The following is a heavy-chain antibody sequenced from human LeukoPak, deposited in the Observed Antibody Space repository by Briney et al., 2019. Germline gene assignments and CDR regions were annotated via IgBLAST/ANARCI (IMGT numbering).Heavy chain of an antibody. CDR1: GFTFSSYA. CDR3: AKWYCNTNTCYYDY. Sequence: GGSLRLSCAASGFTFSSYAMSWVRQAPGKGLEWVSAISGSGGSTYYADSVKGRFTISRDNSKNTLYLQMNSLRAEDTAVYYCAKWYCNTNTCYYDYWGQGTLVTVSS. CDR2: ISGSGGST. D-gene: IGHD2/OR15-2a*01. V-gene: IGHV3-23*01. J-gene: IGHJ4*02.